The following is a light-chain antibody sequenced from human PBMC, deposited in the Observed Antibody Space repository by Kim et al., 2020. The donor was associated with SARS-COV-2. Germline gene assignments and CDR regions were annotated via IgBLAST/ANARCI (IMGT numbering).Light chain of an antibody. V-gene: IGKV3-11*01. CDR2: DTS. J-gene: IGKJ1*01. CDR3: QQRYSWPRT. Sequence: LSPGEKATLSCRAGQSISTFLAWYQQRLGQAPKLLIYDTSKRAAGIPARFSASGSGTDFTLTISSLEPDDFATYYCQQRYSWPRTFGQGTKVDIK. CDR1: QSISTF.